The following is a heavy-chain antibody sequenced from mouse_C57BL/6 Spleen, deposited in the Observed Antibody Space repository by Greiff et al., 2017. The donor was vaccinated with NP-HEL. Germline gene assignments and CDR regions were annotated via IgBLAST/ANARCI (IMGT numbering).Heavy chain of an antibody. CDR2: IYPGGGYT. V-gene: IGHV1-63*01. J-gene: IGHJ2*01. CDR3: ARSYLGHYFDY. Sequence: QVQLKESGAELVRPGTSVKMSCKASGYTFTNYWIGWAKQRPGHGLEWIGDIYPGGGYTNYNEKFKGKATLTADKSSSTAYMQFSSLTSEDSAIYYCARSYLGHYFDYWGQGTTLTVSS. CDR1: GYTFTNYW. D-gene: IGHD4-1*01.